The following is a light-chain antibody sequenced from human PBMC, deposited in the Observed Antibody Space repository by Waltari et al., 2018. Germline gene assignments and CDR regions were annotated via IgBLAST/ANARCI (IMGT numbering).Light chain of an antibody. Sequence: QSALTQPASVSGSPGQSITISCTGTSSDAGGYNHVSWYQQHPGKAPNLMIYEVSNRPSGVSNRFSGSKSGNTASLTISGLQAEDEADYYCSSYTSSSTRVFGTGTKVTVL. CDR2: EVS. J-gene: IGLJ1*01. CDR1: SSDAGGYNH. CDR3: SSYTSSSTRV. V-gene: IGLV2-14*01.